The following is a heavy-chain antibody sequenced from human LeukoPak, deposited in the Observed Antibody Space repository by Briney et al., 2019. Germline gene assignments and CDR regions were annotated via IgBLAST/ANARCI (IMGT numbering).Heavy chain of an antibody. CDR2: ISAYNGNT. J-gene: IGHJ4*02. D-gene: IGHD3-10*02. Sequence: ASVKVSCTASGYTFTSYGISWVRQAPGQGLEWMGWISAYNGNTNYAHKLQGRVTMTTDTSTSKAYMERRSLRSDDTAVYYCARHVRGDYYFDYWGQGTLVTVSS. V-gene: IGHV1-18*01. CDR3: ARHVRGDYYFDY. CDR1: GYTFTSYG.